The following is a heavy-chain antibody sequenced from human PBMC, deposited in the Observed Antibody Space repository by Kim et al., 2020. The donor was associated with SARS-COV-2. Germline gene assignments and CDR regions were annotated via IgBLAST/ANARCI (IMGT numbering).Heavy chain of an antibody. Sequence: SETLSLTCTVSGGSITSSNYYWGWIRQPPGKGLEWIGSIYYSGTTYYNPSLKSRVTISVDTSKNQFSLKLSSVTAADTAVYYCARDLTMVRGVIRNNWFDPWGQGTLVTVST. CDR1: GGSITSSNYY. V-gene: IGHV4-39*07. J-gene: IGHJ5*02. D-gene: IGHD3-10*01. CDR3: ARDLTMVRGVIRNNWFDP. CDR2: IYYSGTT.